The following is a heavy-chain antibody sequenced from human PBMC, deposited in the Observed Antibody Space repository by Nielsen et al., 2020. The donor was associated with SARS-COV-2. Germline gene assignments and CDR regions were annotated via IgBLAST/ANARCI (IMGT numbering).Heavy chain of an antibody. Sequence: GGSLRLSCAASGFPFSNYGMHWVRQAPGKGLEWVAVIWYDGSHKYYADSVKGRFTISRDNSKNTLYLQMNSLRAEDTAVYYCARGFSSGWDFDYWGQGTLVTVSS. V-gene: IGHV3-33*08. D-gene: IGHD6-19*01. CDR1: GFPFSNYG. CDR2: IWYDGSHK. CDR3: ARGFSSGWDFDY. J-gene: IGHJ4*02.